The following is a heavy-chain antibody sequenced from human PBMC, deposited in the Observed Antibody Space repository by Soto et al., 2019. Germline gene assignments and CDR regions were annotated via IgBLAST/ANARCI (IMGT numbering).Heavy chain of an antibody. D-gene: IGHD5-18*01. J-gene: IGHJ4*02. V-gene: IGHV3-30-3*01. CDR2: ISYDGTNK. Sequence: PGGSLRLSCAASGFSFRTYAMHWVRQAPGKGLEWVAVISYDGTNKFYADSVKGRFTISRDNSKNTLSLQMSSLRAEDTAVYYRARDHESGYNHGYCFDYWGQGALVTAPQ. CDR1: GFSFRTYA. CDR3: ARDHESGYNHGYCFDY.